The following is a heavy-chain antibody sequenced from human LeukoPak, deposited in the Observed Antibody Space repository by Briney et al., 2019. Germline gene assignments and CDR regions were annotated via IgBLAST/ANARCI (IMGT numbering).Heavy chain of an antibody. V-gene: IGHV3-15*01. CDR2: IKSKTDGGTT. J-gene: IGHJ4*02. CDR3: AREGTMVRGVITDFDY. Sequence: GGSLRLSCAASGFTFSHAWMSWVRQAPGKGLEWVGRIKSKTDGGTTDYAAPVKGRFTISRDNAKNSLYLQMNSLRAEDTAVYYCAREGTMVRGVITDFDYWGQGTLVTVSS. CDR1: GFTFSHAW. D-gene: IGHD3-10*01.